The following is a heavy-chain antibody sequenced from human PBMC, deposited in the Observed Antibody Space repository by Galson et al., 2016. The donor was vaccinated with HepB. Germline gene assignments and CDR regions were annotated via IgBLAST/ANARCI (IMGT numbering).Heavy chain of an antibody. D-gene: IGHD1-26*01. J-gene: IGHJ4*02. CDR1: RGTLSSHG. CDR2: ITPLFGTT. Sequence: SVKVSCKASRGTLSSHGITWVRQAPGQGLEWMGGITPLFGTTNYAQNFQGRVTITADESTSTAYMELSSLTSEDTAVYYCARGWELLDYWSQGTLLTVSS. CDR3: ARGWELLDY. V-gene: IGHV1-69*13.